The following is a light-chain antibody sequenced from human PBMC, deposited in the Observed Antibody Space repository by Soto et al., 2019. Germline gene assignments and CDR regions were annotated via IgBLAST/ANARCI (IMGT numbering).Light chain of an antibody. Sequence: QSALTQPPSVSGAPGQTVTISCTGSGSNIGTYEVHWYQQLPGAAPKLLIQHNFNRPSGVPDRFSGSKSGTSASLAITGLQAEDEADYYCQSYDTFLSAVVFGGGTQLTVL. J-gene: IGLJ2*01. CDR3: QSYDTFLSAVV. V-gene: IGLV1-40*01. CDR1: GSNIGTYE. CDR2: HNF.